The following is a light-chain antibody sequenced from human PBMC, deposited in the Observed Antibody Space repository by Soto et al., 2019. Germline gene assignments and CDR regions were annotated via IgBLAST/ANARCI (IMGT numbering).Light chain of an antibody. CDR1: RSLTRW. J-gene: IGKJ1*01. V-gene: IGKV1-5*03. CDR3: QQYSTSWT. CDR2: ETS. Sequence: DIQMSQSPSTLSASVGDTVTISCRASRSLTRWLAWYQQKTGKAPDLLIYETSILQSGVPSRFSAGGSGTDFTLTISVLQPDDIATYYCQQYSTSWTFGQGTRVELK.